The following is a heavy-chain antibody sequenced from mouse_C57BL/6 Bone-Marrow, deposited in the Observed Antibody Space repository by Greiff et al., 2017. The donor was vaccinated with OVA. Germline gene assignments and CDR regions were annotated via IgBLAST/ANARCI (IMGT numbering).Heavy chain of an antibody. CDR3: TTSSNHMDY. CDR2: IDPANGDT. J-gene: IGHJ2*01. Sequence: EVQLQQSGAELVRPGASVKLSCTASGFNIKDDYMHWVKQRPEQGLEWIGRIDPANGDTDYAPKFQGKATITADTSSNTAYLQLSSLTSEDTAVYYCTTSSNHMDYWGQGTTLTVSS. V-gene: IGHV14-4*01. D-gene: IGHD2-5*01. CDR1: GFNIKDDY.